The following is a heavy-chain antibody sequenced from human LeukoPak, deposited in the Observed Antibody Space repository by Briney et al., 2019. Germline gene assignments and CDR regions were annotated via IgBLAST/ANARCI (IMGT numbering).Heavy chain of an antibody. D-gene: IGHD3-22*01. CDR2: IYWDDDK. V-gene: IGHV2-5*02. J-gene: IGHJ3*02. Sequence: SLSTSGVGVGLIRQPPGKALEWLALIYWDDDKRYSPSLKSKLTITKDTSKNQVVLTMTNMDPVDTATYYCAHLMIAGPHDAFDTWGQGTMVTVSS. CDR1: SLSTSGVG. CDR3: AHLMIAGPHDAFDT.